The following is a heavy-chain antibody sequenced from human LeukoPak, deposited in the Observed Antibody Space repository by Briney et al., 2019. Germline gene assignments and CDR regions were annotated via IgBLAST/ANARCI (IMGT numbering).Heavy chain of an antibody. CDR1: GFTFSDHW. D-gene: IGHD5-12*01. CDR3: ARDIPSGFYTPDY. Sequence: GGSLRLSCVASGFTFSDHWMSWVRQAPGKGPEWVANIETDGDQKNYVDSVKGRFAISRDNARNSLYLQMNSLRDEDTSVYYCARDIPSGFYTPDYWGRGTLVTVSS. J-gene: IGHJ4*02. V-gene: IGHV3-7*01. CDR2: IETDGDQK.